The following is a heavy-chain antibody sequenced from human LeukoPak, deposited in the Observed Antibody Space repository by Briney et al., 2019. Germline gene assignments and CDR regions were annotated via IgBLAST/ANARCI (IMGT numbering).Heavy chain of an antibody. D-gene: IGHD5-18*01. CDR2: IYTSGST. CDR1: GGSISSYY. V-gene: IGHV4-4*09. Sequence: PSETLSLTCTVSGGSISSYYWSWIRQPPGKGLEWIGYIYTSGSTNYNPSLKSRVTISVDTSKNQFSLKLSSVTAADTAVYYCARLPGYGYEPFYYYYMDVWGKGTTVTVSS. CDR3: ARLPGYGYEPFYYYYMDV. J-gene: IGHJ6*03.